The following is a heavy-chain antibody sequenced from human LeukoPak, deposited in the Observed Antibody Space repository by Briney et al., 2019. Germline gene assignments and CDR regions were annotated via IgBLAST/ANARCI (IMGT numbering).Heavy chain of an antibody. Sequence: PSETLSLTCAVYGGSFSGYYWSWIRQPPGKGLEWIGEINHSGSTNYNPSLKSRVTISVDTSKNQFSLKLSSVTAADTAVYYCARIEMATAIIDYWGQGTLVTVSS. J-gene: IGHJ4*02. CDR1: GGSFSGYY. D-gene: IGHD5-24*01. CDR2: INHSGST. CDR3: ARIEMATAIIDY. V-gene: IGHV4-34*01.